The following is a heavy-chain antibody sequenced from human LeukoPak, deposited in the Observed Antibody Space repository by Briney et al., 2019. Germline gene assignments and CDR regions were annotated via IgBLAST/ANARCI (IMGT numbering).Heavy chain of an antibody. D-gene: IGHD4-17*01. CDR3: AGTVTIDYFDY. J-gene: IGHJ4*02. Sequence: GGSLRLSCAASGFTFSSYAMHWVRQAPGKGLEWVAVISYDGSNEYYADSVKGRFTISRDNSKNTLYLQMNSLRAEDTAVYYCAGTVTIDYFDYWGQGTLVTVSS. CDR1: GFTFSSYA. CDR2: ISYDGSNE. V-gene: IGHV3-30-3*01.